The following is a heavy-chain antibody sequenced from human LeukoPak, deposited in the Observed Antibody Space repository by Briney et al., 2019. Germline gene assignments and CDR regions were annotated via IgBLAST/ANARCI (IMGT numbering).Heavy chain of an antibody. J-gene: IGHJ4*02. CDR3: ARSREALVVVTALDY. CDR2: ISGNGGST. Sequence: GGSLTLSRTASGFSFSSYAMHWVRRAPGKGLEYVSAISGNGGSTYHADSVKGRFLISRDNSKNTLYLQMGSLRADDMAVYYCARSREALVVVTALDYWGQATLVTVSS. V-gene: IGHV3-64*02. CDR1: GFSFSSYA. D-gene: IGHD2-21*02.